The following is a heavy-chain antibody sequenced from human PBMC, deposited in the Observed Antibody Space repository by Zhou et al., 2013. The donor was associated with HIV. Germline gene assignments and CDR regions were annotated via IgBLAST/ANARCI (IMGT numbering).Heavy chain of an antibody. Sequence: QVQLVQSGAEVKKPGSSVKVSCKASGGTFSSYAISWVRQAPGQGLEWMGRIIPILGIANYAQKFQGRVTITADKSTSTAYMELSSLRSEDTAVYYCARGAYDYGDRGYYYYYYMDVWGKGTTVTVSS. CDR3: ARGAYDYGDRGYYYYYYMDV. D-gene: IGHD4-17*01. V-gene: IGHV1-69*04. CDR2: IIPILGIA. CDR1: GGTFSSYA. J-gene: IGHJ6*03.